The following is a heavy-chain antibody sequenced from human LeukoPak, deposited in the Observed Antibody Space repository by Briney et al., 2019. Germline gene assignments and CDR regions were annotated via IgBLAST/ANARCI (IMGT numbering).Heavy chain of an antibody. CDR1: GGSISSGGFY. CDR3: AREATRAGGYLDN. D-gene: IGHD6-13*01. V-gene: IGHV4-31*03. Sequence: SETLSLTCTVSGGSISSGGFYWSWIRQYPGKGLEWIGYIYYSGSTYYNPSLKSRFTISLDTSQNQFSLKVSPVTAADTAVYYCAREATRAGGYLDNWGQGILVTVSS. CDR2: IYYSGST. J-gene: IGHJ4*02.